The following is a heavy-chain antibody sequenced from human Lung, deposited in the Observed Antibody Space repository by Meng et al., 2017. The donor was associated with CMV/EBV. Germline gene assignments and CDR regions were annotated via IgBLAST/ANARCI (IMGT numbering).Heavy chain of an antibody. CDR1: GYTFSTYT. V-gene: IGHV7-4-1*02. D-gene: IGHD2/OR15-2a*01. CDR3: ARGGNFDP. Sequence: QVQLVQFGSELKKPRASVKVSCKASGYTFSTYTINWVRPAHGRGLEWIGWISTNTGTPTYTQGFTGRFVFSLDTSVSTAYLQISSLKAEDTAVYYCARGGNFDPWGQGTLVTVSS. J-gene: IGHJ5*02. CDR2: ISTNTGTP.